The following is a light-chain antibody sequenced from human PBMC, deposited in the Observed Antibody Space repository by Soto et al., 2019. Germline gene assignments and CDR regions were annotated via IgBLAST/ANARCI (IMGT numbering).Light chain of an antibody. Sequence: QSALTQPPSASGSPGQSLTISCTGTSSDVGGYNYVSWYQQRPGKAPKLVIYEVTKRPSGVPDRFSGSKSGSTASLTVSGLQADDEAEYYCASYAGSSNFVVFGGGTKLTVL. CDR1: SSDVGGYNY. J-gene: IGLJ2*01. CDR2: EVT. CDR3: ASYAGSSNFVV. V-gene: IGLV2-8*01.